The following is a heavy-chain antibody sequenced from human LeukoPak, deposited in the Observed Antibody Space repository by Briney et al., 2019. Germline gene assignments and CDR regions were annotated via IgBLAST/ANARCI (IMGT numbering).Heavy chain of an antibody. D-gene: IGHD3-9*01. V-gene: IGHV3-23*01. CDR3: AKSHVSTATGTGRYFDY. Sequence: GGSLRLSCAASGFTFSSYAMSWVRQAPGKGLEWVSGISDNGVSTYYADFVKGRFTISRDNSKNTLYLQMNSLRAEDTAVYYCAKSHVSTATGTGRYFDYWGQGTLVAVSS. CDR1: GFTFSSYA. J-gene: IGHJ4*02. CDR2: ISDNGVST.